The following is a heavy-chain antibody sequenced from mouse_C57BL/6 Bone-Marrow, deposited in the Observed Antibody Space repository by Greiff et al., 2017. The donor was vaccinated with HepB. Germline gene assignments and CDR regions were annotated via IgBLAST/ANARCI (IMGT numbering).Heavy chain of an antibody. V-gene: IGHV1-74*01. CDR1: GYTFTSYW. Sequence: QVHVKQPGAELVKPGASVKVSCKASGYTFTSYWMHWVKQRPGQGLEWIGRIHPSDSDTNYNQKFKGKATLTVDKSSSTAYMQLSSLTSEDSAVYYCARRRCYDPYYCDYWGQGTTLTVSS. CDR2: IHPSDSDT. J-gene: IGHJ2*01. CDR3: ARRRCYDPYYCDY. D-gene: IGHD2-12*01.